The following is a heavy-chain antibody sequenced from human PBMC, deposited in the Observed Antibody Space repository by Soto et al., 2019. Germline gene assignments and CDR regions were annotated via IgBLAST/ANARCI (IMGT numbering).Heavy chain of an antibody. CDR1: GFTFSNAW. CDR2: IKSKTDGGTT. J-gene: IGHJ4*02. V-gene: IGHV3-15*01. Sequence: GGSLRLSCAASGFTFSNAWMSWVRQAPGKGLEWVGRIKSKTDGGTTGYAAPVKGRFTISRDDSKNTLYLQMNSLKTEDTAVYYCTTAASRYSGSYFVSDYWGQGTLVTVS. D-gene: IGHD1-26*01. CDR3: TTAASRYSGSYFVSDY.